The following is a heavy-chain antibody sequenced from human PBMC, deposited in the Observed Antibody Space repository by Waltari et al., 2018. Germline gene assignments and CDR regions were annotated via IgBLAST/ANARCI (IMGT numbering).Heavy chain of an antibody. CDR2: INAGNGNT. D-gene: IGHD2-15*01. CDR3: ARERGYCSGGSCYDY. V-gene: IGHV1-3*01. Sequence: VQLVQSGAEVKKPGASVQVSCQASGDTFTSYAMHWVRQATGQRLEWMGWINAGNGNTKYSQKFQGRVTITRDTSASTAYMELSSLRSEDTAVYYCARERGYCSGGSCYDYWGQGTLVTVSS. J-gene: IGHJ4*02. CDR1: GDTFTSYA.